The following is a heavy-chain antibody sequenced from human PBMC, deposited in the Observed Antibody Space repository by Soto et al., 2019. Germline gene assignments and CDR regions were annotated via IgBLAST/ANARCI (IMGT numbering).Heavy chain of an antibody. Sequence: GGSLRLSCAASGFTFISYGMHWVRQAPGKGLEWVAVIWYDGSNKYYADSVKGRFTISRDNSKNTLYLQMNSLRAEDTAVYYCARDTPDYGDYVSYYYYMDVWGKGTTVTVSS. J-gene: IGHJ6*03. V-gene: IGHV3-33*01. CDR3: ARDTPDYGDYVSYYYYMDV. CDR2: IWYDGSNK. D-gene: IGHD4-17*01. CDR1: GFTFISYG.